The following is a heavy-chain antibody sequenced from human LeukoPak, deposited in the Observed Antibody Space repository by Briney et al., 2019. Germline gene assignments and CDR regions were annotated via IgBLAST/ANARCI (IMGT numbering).Heavy chain of an antibody. J-gene: IGHJ3*02. Sequence: GALRLSCAASGFTFSSYWMSWVRQAPGKGLEWVANIKQDGSEKYYVDSVKGRFTISRDNAKNSLYLQMNSLRADDTAVYYCVRDHIYAFDIWGQGTMVTVSS. CDR3: VRDHIYAFDI. CDR2: IKQDGSEK. V-gene: IGHV3-7*01. D-gene: IGHD2-21*01. CDR1: GFTFSSYW.